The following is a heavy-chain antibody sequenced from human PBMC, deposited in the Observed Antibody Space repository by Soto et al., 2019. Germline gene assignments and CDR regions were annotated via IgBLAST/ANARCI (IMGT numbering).Heavy chain of an antibody. Sequence: PGGSLRLSCAASGFTFTDYWTHWVRQAPGTGLVWDSRINSDGSRTSYADSVTGRFTISRDNAKNTLYLQRNSLRDEETAGYYCARDDLRYYDFWSGYGMDVWGQGTTVTVSS. CDR1: GFTFTDYW. V-gene: IGHV3-74*01. D-gene: IGHD3-3*01. J-gene: IGHJ6*02. CDR3: ARDDLRYYDFWSGYGMDV. CDR2: INSDGSRT.